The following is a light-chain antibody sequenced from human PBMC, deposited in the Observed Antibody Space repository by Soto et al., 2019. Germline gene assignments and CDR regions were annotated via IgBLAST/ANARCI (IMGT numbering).Light chain of an antibody. CDR3: QQYGSSPFT. J-gene: IGKJ3*01. CDR1: QSVSNN. V-gene: IGKV3-15*01. CDR2: DAS. Sequence: ILMTQSPATLSVSPGERATLSCRASQSVSNNLAWYQQKPGQAPRLLIYDASTRATGIPARFSGSGSGTEFTLTISGLQSEDFAVYYCQQYGSSPFTFGPGTKVDIK.